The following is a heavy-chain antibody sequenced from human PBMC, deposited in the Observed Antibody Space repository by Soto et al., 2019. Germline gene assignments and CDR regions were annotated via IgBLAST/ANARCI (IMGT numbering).Heavy chain of an antibody. CDR1: GGTFSSYA. D-gene: IGHD6-13*01. CDR3: ARDRDARLTIAAAGTFDY. CDR2: IIPIFGTA. V-gene: IGHV1-69*01. J-gene: IGHJ4*02. Sequence: QVQLVQSGAEVKKPGSSVKVSCKASGGTFSSYAISWVRQAPGQGLEWMGGIIPIFGTANYAQKFQGRVTITADESTSPAYMELSSLRSEDTAVYYCARDRDARLTIAAAGTFDYWGQGTLVTVSS.